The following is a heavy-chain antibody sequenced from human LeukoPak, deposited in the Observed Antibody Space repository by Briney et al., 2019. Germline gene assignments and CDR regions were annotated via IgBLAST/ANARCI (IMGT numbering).Heavy chain of an antibody. CDR1: GFTLSSYA. CDR2: IGTSAGST. V-gene: IGHV3-23*01. CDR3: AKKVGGIYAFDI. J-gene: IGHJ3*02. D-gene: IGHD1-26*01. Sequence: GGSLRLSCAASGFTLSSYAMNWVRQAPGKGLERVSGIGTSAGSTSYADSVKGRFTISRDNSRNTLYLQMNSLRVEDTAVYYCAKKVGGIYAFDIWGQGTMVTVSS.